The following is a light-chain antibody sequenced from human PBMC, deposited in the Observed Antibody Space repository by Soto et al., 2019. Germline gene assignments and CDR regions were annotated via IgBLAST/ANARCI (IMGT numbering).Light chain of an antibody. Sequence: QSALTQPASVSGSPGQSITISCTGSNNDIGGYNSVSWYQQHPDKAPKLIIYEVTDRPSGVSNRFSGSKSGNTASLTISGLQAEDEAEYYCSSYTNINTRACVFGTGTKLTVL. CDR1: NNDIGGYNS. CDR3: SSYTNINTRACV. V-gene: IGLV2-14*01. CDR2: EVT. J-gene: IGLJ1*01.